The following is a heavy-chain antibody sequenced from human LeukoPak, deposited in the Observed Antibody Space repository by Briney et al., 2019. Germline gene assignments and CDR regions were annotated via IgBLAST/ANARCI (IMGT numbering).Heavy chain of an antibody. CDR2: ISGTGAHT. CDR3: AKEVAPTTKAFDP. J-gene: IGHJ5*02. CDR1: GFTFSNSA. Sequence: GGSLRLSCAASGFTFSNSAMYWVRQAPGKGLEWVSSISGTGAHTYHADSVKGRFTISRDNSKNTLYLQMNTLRAEDTAVYYCAKEVAPTTKAFDPWGEGTLVTVSS. V-gene: IGHV3-23*01. D-gene: IGHD1-26*01.